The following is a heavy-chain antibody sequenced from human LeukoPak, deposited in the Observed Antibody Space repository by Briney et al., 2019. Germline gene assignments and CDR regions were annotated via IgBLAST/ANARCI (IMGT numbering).Heavy chain of an antibody. D-gene: IGHD1-26*01. Sequence: GGSLRLSCAASGFTFNSYWMNWVRQAPGKGLEWVANIKQDGSEKYYVDSVKGRFTISRDNAENSLYLQMYSLRAEDTAVYYCARDLGVGGDYYGMDVWGQGTTVTVSS. CDR1: GFTFNSYW. CDR3: ARDLGVGGDYYGMDV. CDR2: IKQDGSEK. J-gene: IGHJ6*02. V-gene: IGHV3-7*01.